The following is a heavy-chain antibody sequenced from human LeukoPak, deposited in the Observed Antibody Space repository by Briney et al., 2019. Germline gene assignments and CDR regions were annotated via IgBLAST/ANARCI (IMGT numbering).Heavy chain of an antibody. CDR3: ARDDIVVVVAATRFDY. Sequence: GSLRLSCAASGFTFSSYSMNWVRQAPGKGLEWVSSISSSSYIYYADSVKGRFTISRDNAKNSLYLQMNSLRAEDTAVYYCARDDIVVVVAATRFDYWGQGTLVTVSS. J-gene: IGHJ4*02. CDR1: GFTFSSYS. V-gene: IGHV3-21*01. CDR2: ISSSSYI. D-gene: IGHD2-15*01.